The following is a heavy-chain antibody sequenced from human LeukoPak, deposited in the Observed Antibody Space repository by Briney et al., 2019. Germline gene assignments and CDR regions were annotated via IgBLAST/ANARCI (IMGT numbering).Heavy chain of an antibody. D-gene: IGHD5-12*01. CDR2: IYYSGST. V-gene: IGHV4-39*01. J-gene: IGHJ4*02. CDR1: GGSISSISYC. Sequence: PSETLSHTCTVSGGSISSISYCWGWLRQPPGKGREGVGSIYYSGSTYYSPSLKRRVTISENTSKNQFSGKWSSVPAADTAVYYCARHPGYSGYDHGKYYFHYWGQGPLVTVSS. CDR3: ARHPGYSGYDHGKYYFHY.